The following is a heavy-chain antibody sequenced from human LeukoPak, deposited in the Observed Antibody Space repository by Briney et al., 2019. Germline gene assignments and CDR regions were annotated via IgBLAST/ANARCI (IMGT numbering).Heavy chain of an antibody. CDR2: ISYSGAAI. CDR3: AKGSGSGWYYFDY. CDR1: GFTFNDYY. Sequence: GGSLRLSCAASGFTFNDYYMTWIRQAPGKGLEWVSHISYSGAAIYTDSVKGRFTISRDNSKNTLYLQMNSLRAEDTAVYYCAKGSGSGWYYFDYWGQGTLVTVSS. V-gene: IGHV3-11*01. D-gene: IGHD6-19*01. J-gene: IGHJ4*02.